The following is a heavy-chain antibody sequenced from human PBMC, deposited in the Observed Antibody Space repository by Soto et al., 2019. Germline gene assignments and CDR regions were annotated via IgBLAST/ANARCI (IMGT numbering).Heavy chain of an antibody. CDR3: AKDYDFWSGNGMDV. V-gene: IGHV3-23*01. D-gene: IGHD3-3*01. Sequence: PVGSLRLSCAASGFTFSSYAMSWVRQAPGKGLEWVSAISDSGGSTYYADSVKGRFTISRDNSKNTLYLQMNSLRAEDTAVYYCAKDYDFWSGNGMDVWGQGTTVTVSS. CDR1: GFTFSSYA. CDR2: ISDSGGST. J-gene: IGHJ6*02.